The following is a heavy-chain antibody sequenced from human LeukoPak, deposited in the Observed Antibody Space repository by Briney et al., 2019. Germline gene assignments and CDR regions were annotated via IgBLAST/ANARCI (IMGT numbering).Heavy chain of an antibody. Sequence: GRSLRLSCAASGFTFSSYGMHWVRQAPGKGLEWVAVISYDGSNKYYADSVKGRFTISRDNSKNTLYLQMNSLRAEDTAVYYCARDSTIAIAFDYWGQGTLVTVSS. CDR1: GFTFSSYG. CDR3: ARDSTIAIAFDY. J-gene: IGHJ4*02. CDR2: ISYDGSNK. D-gene: IGHD2-21*01. V-gene: IGHV3-30*03.